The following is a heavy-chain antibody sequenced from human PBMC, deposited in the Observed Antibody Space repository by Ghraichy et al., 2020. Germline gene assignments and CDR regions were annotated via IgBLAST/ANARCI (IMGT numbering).Heavy chain of an antibody. Sequence: GESLNISCAVSDSIFTDAWMSWFRQAPGKGLEWVGRIKSKSNGGTEDYAAPVKGRFTMSRDDGRNTLYLQMNSLRIEDTAVYYCATRYPSYGDFALDSWGPGTLVTVSS. CDR2: IKSKSNGGTE. V-gene: IGHV3-15*07. J-gene: IGHJ4*02. D-gene: IGHD4-17*01. CDR3: ATRYPSYGDFALDS. CDR1: DSIFTDAW.